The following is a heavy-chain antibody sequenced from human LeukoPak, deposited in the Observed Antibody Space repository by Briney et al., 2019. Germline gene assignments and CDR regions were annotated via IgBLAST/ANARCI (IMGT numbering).Heavy chain of an antibody. Sequence: GSVKVSCKASGYTFTGYYMQWVRQAPGQGLEWMGWINPNSGGTNYAQKFQGRVTMTRDTSINTVYMELSSLRFDDTAMYFCAREPVEDESYSSGYTEPFDYWGQGTLVTVSS. CDR1: GYTFTGYY. CDR3: AREPVEDESYSSGYTEPFDY. CDR2: INPNSGGT. J-gene: IGHJ4*02. D-gene: IGHD3-22*01. V-gene: IGHV1-2*02.